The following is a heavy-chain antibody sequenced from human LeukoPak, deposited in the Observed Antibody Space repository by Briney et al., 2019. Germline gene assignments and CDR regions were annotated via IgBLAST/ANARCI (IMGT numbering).Heavy chain of an antibody. J-gene: IGHJ4*02. CDR2: TYYKSKWYN. V-gene: IGHV6-1*01. CDR1: GDSVSSNSAA. D-gene: IGHD6-13*01. Sequence: SQTLSLTCAISGDSVSSNSAAWNWIRQSPSRGLEWLGRTYYKSKWYNDYAVSVKSRITINPDASKNQFSLQLNSVTPEDTAVYYCARDRTDLTYSSSWYPTFFDYWGQGTLVTVSS. CDR3: ARDRTDLTYSSSWYPTFFDY.